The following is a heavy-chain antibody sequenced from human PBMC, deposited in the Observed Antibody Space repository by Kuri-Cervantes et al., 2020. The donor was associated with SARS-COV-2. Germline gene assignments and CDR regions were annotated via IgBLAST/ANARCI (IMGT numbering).Heavy chain of an antibody. CDR3: AKEVEQLVPWFDP. CDR2: IRYDGSNK. Sequence: GRSLRLSCAASGFTFSDYYMSWIRQAPGKGLEWVAFIRYDGSNKYYADSVKGRFTISRDNSKNTLYLQMNSLRAEDTAVYYCAKEVEQLVPWFDPWGQGTLVTVSS. CDR1: GFTFSDYY. J-gene: IGHJ5*02. D-gene: IGHD6-6*01. V-gene: IGHV3-30*02.